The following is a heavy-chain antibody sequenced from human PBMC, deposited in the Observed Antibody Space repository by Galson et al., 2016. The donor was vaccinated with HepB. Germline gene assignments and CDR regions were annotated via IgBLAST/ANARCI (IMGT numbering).Heavy chain of an antibody. CDR2: ISGNAGSI. D-gene: IGHD6-19*01. CDR1: GFTFSTYA. CDR3: TKDALAADH. J-gene: IGHJ5*02. Sequence: SLRLSCAASGFTFSTYAMSWVRQAPGKGLEWVSSISGNAGSIYHANSVKGRFHISRDNSKNTLYLQMNSLTADDTAVYYCTKDALAADHWGQGTLVTVSS. V-gene: IGHV3-23*01.